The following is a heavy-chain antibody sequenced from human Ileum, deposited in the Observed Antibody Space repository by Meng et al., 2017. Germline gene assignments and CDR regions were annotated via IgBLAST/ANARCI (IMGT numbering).Heavy chain of an antibody. D-gene: IGHD4-23*01. CDR3: ARHGGYSQDF. J-gene: IGHJ4*02. CDR1: SGSISSNTY. Sequence: VRLQEAGPGLVRPSGHLSLTCAVSSGSISSNTYLSWVRQPPGKGLEWIGQISHSGSAYYNPSLKSRVTMSVDKSKSQFSLMLTSVTAADTAIYYCARHGGYSQDFWGQGTLVTVSS. CDR2: ISHSGSA. V-gene: IGHV4-4*02.